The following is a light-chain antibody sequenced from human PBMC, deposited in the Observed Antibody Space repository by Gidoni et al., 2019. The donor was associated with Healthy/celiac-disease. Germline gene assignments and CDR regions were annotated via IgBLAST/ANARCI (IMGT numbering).Light chain of an antibody. CDR2: DAS. J-gene: IGKJ3*01. V-gene: IGKV3D-20*01. CDR3: QQYGSSPFT. CDR1: QRVSSSY. Sequence: EIVLTQSPATLFLSPGERATLSCGASQRVSSSYLAWYQQKPGLAPRLLIYDASSRATGIPDRFSGSGSGTDFALTISRLGPEDFAVYYCQQYGSSPFTFGPGTKVDIK.